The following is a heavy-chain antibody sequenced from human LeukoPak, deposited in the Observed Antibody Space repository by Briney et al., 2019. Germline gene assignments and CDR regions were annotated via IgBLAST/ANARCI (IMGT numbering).Heavy chain of an antibody. D-gene: IGHD2-15*01. CDR1: GGSISSHY. CDR2: IYNSGST. J-gene: IGHJ5*02. CDR3: ARRFCSGGICYSGQGWFDP. Sequence: SETLSLTCTVSGGSISSHYWSWIRQPPGKGLEWIGYIYNSGSTNYNPSLKSRVTISLDTSKNQFSLNLSSVTAADTAVYYCARRFCSGGICYSGQGWFDPWGQGTL. V-gene: IGHV4-59*08.